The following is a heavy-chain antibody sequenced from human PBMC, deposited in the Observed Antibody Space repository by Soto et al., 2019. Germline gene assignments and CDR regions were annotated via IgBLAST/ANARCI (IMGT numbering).Heavy chain of an antibody. CDR1: GFTFSNAW. CDR3: TTDGSGSYTAYYYYYGMDV. V-gene: IGHV3-15*07. D-gene: IGHD3-10*01. J-gene: IGHJ6*02. Sequence: GGSLRLSCAASGFTFSNAWMNWVRQAPGKGLEWVGRIKSKTDGGTTDYAAPVKGRFTISRDDSKNTLYLQMNSLKTEDTAVYYCTTDGSGSYTAYYYYYGMDVWGQGTTVTVSS. CDR2: IKSKTDGGTT.